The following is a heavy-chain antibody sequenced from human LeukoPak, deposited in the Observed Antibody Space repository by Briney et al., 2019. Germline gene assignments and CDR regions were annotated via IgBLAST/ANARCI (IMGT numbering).Heavy chain of an antibody. J-gene: IGHJ6*02. CDR3: AKSPVDSSGYRLGSYYYYYGMDV. CDR1: GFTFGDYA. V-gene: IGHV3-23*01. D-gene: IGHD3-22*01. CDR2: ISGSGGST. Sequence: GGSLRLSCTASGFTFGDYAMSWIRQAPGKGLEWVSAISGSGGSTYYADSVKGRFTISRDNSKNTLYLQMNSLRAEDTAVYYCAKSPVDSSGYRLGSYYYYYGMDVWGQGTTVTVSS.